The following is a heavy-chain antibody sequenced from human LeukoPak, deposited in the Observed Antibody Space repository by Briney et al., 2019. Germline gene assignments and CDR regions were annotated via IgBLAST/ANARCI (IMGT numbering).Heavy chain of an antibody. V-gene: IGHV3-48*04. J-gene: IGHJ3*02. Sequence: GGSLRLSCAASGFTFSSYSMDWVRQAPGKGLEWVSYISSSSSTIYYADSVKGRFTISRDNAKNSLYLQMNSLRAEDMAVYYCARDGPMIVVVDAFDIWGQGTMVTVSS. D-gene: IGHD3-22*01. CDR1: GFTFSSYS. CDR3: ARDGPMIVVVDAFDI. CDR2: ISSSSSTI.